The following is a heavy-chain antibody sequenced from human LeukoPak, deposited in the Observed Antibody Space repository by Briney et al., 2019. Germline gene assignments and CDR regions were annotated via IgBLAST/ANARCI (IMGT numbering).Heavy chain of an antibody. Sequence: SETLSLTCAVSGGSISSSNWWSWVRQPPGKGLEWIGEIYHSGSTNYNPSLKSRVTISVDKSKNQFSLKLSSVTAADTAVYYCASSAVAGRAYFDYWGQGTLFTVSS. CDR1: GGSISSSNW. D-gene: IGHD6-19*01. V-gene: IGHV4-4*02. J-gene: IGHJ4*02. CDR2: IYHSGST. CDR3: ASSAVAGRAYFDY.